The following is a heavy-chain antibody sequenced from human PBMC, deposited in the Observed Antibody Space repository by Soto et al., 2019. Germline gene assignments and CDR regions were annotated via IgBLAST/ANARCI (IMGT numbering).Heavy chain of an antibody. CDR1: GFTVSSNY. D-gene: IGHD2-21*01. J-gene: IGHJ3*01. V-gene: IGHV3-66*02. CDR3: GRDGRCHSSDAFDL. CDR2: IYSGGST. Sequence: GGSLRLSCAASGFTVSSNYMSWVRQAPGKGMEWVSVIYSGGSTYYADYVKGRFTISRDNTKNTPYLQMNSMRADDTALYYCGRDGRCHSSDAFDLWGQGTMVTVSS.